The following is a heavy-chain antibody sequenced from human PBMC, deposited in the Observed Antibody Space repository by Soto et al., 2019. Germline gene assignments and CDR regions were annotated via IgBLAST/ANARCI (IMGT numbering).Heavy chain of an antibody. Sequence: SETLSLTCAVSGGSISSGGYSWSWTRQPPGKGLEWIGYIYHSGSTYYNPSLKSRVTISVDRSKNQFSLKLSSVTAADTAVYYCARGGVRANYYYYYGMDVWGQGTTVTVSS. V-gene: IGHV4-30-2*01. CDR3: ARGGVRANYYYYYGMDV. CDR2: IYHSGST. J-gene: IGHJ6*02. D-gene: IGHD1-26*01. CDR1: GGSISSGGYS.